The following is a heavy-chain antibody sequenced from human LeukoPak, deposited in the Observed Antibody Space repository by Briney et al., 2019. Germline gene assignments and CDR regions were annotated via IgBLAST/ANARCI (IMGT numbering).Heavy chain of an antibody. CDR1: GFPFSSYW. D-gene: IGHD3/OR15-3a*01. CDR3: ARVAFGLYVMDV. V-gene: IGHV3-21*06. CDR2: ISSDSRYI. Sequence: GSLRLSFAASGFPFSSYWMSWVRQAPGKGLEWVSSISSDSRYIFYTDSVEGRFTVSRDNAKNSLYLQTVSLTAEDTAVYYCARVAFGLYVMDVWGQGTTVTVSS. J-gene: IGHJ6*02.